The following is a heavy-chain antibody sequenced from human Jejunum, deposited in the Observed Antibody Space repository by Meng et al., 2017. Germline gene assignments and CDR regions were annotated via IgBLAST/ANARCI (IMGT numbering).Heavy chain of an antibody. Sequence: GESLKISCTVSGFTFEHYAMSWVRQGPGKGLEWVSGVNSNGGSTNYVDSVKGRFTISRDNAKNSQYLQMNSLRVEDTAVYYCVRGGYCGYDSDYWGQGTLVTVSS. J-gene: IGHJ4*02. CDR2: VNSNGGST. V-gene: IGHV3-20*04. CDR3: VRGGYCGYDSDY. D-gene: IGHD5-12*01. CDR1: GFTFEHYA.